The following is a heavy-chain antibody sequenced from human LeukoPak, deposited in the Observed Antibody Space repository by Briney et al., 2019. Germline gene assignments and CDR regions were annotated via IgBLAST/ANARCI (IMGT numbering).Heavy chain of an antibody. D-gene: IGHD1-1*01. CDR1: GNSFTTYW. J-gene: IGHJ4*02. CDR3: ARQNAEVSYFDY. CDR2: IYPGDSDT. Sequence: GESLKISCKGSGNSFTTYWIGWVRQMPGKGLEWMGIIYPGDSDTRYCPSLQGQVTISVDNSISTAYLQWSSVKDSDTAMYYCARQNAEVSYFDYWGQGTLVTVSS. V-gene: IGHV5-51*01.